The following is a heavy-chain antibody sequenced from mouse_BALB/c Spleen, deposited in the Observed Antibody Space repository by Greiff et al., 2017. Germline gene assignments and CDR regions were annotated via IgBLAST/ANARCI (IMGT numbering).Heavy chain of an antibody. Sequence: EVKLMESGGGLVKPGGSLKLSCAASGFTFSSYAMSWVRQSPEKRLEWVAEISSGGSYTYYPDTVTGRFTISRDNAKNTLYLEMSSLRSEDTAMYYCAREGITTKDYYAMDYWGQGTSVTVSS. D-gene: IGHD2-4*01. CDR2: ISSGGSYT. V-gene: IGHV5-9-4*01. CDR1: GFTFSSYA. J-gene: IGHJ4*01. CDR3: AREGITTKDYYAMDY.